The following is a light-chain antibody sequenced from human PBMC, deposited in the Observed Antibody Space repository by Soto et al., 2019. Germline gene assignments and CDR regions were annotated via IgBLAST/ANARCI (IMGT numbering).Light chain of an antibody. CDR3: SSYTSSSTPYV. CDR1: SSDVGAYDL. Sequence: QSALSQPASGSGSPGQSVTISCTGTSSDVGAYDLVCWYQQHPGKAPKLMIYDVSNRPSGVSNRFSGSKSGNTASLTISGLQAEDEADYYCSSYTSSSTPYVFGTGTKVTVL. CDR2: DVS. J-gene: IGLJ1*01. V-gene: IGLV2-14*01.